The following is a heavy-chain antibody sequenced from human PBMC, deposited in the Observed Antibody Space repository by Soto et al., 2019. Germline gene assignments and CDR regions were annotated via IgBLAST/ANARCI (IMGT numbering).Heavy chain of an antibody. J-gene: IGHJ4*02. CDR3: ARDSLTLGSASGGYFDY. D-gene: IGHD1-26*01. CDR2: ISYDGSNK. Sequence: GGSLRLSCAASGFTFSSYAMHWVRQAPGKGLEWVAVISYDGSNKYYADSVKGRFTISRDNSKNTLYLQMNSLRAEDTAVYYCARDSLTLGSASGGYFDYWGQGTLVTVSS. V-gene: IGHV3-30*04. CDR1: GFTFSSYA.